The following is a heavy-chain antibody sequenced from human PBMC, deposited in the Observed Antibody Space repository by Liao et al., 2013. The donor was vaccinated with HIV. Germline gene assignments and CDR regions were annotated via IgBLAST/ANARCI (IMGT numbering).Heavy chain of an antibody. CDR2: IYTSGST. CDR3: ARDMDDYGDYASDY. Sequence: QVQLQQWGAGLLKPSETLSLTCAVYGGSFSGYYWSWIRQPPGKGLEWIGRIYTSGSTNYNPSLKSRVTISVDTSKNQFSLKLSSVTAADTAVYYCARDMDDYGDYASDYWGQGTLVTVSS. CDR1: GGSFSGYY. J-gene: IGHJ4*02. D-gene: IGHD4-17*01. V-gene: IGHV4-59*10.